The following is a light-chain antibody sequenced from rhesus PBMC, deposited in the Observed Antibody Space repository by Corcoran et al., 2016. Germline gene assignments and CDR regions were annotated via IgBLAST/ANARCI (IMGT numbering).Light chain of an antibody. CDR2: EAS. J-gene: IGKJ1*01. V-gene: IGKV1-25*01. CDR3: QHYYSTPWT. Sequence: DIQMTQSPSSLSASVGDRVTITCRASQGITNDLAWYQQKPGETPKLLIYEASSLQSGIPSRVSGSGSGTECTLTISSLQSEDFATYYCQHYYSTPWTFGQGTKVEIK. CDR1: QGITND.